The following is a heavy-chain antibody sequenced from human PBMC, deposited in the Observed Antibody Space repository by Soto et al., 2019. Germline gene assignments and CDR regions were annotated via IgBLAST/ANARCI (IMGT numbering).Heavy chain of an antibody. Sequence: SETLSLTCTVSGGSVSSGSYYWSWIRQPPGKGLEWIGYIYYSGSTNYNPSLKSRVTISVDTSKNQFSLKLSSVTAAGTAVYYCARELIDDFWSGYPVAFDIWGQGTMVTVSS. CDR2: IYYSGST. CDR1: GGSVSSGSYY. D-gene: IGHD3-3*01. CDR3: ARELIDDFWSGYPVAFDI. J-gene: IGHJ3*02. V-gene: IGHV4-61*01.